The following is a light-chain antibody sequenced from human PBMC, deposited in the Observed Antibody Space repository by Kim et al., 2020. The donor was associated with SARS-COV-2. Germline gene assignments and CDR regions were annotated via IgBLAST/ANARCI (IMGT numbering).Light chain of an antibody. V-gene: IGLV3-19*01. Sequence: SSELTQDPAVSVALGQTARITCQGDSLRKYYATRYQQKAGQAPVLVFYAKDKRPSGVPDRLSGSTSGNTAYLTITGAQAADEADYFCQSRDSRGHVVFGG. CDR2: AKD. CDR1: SLRKYY. J-gene: IGLJ2*01. CDR3: QSRDSRGHVV.